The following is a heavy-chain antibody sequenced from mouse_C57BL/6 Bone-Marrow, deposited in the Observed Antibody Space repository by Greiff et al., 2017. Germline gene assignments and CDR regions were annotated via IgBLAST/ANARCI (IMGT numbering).Heavy chain of an antibody. Sequence: QVQLQQPGAELVKPGASVKLSCKASGYTFTSSWMHWVKQRPGQGLEWIGMIHPNSGSTNYNEKFKSKATLTVDKSSSTAYMQLSSRTAEASAVYDGARARGRSHAMDYWGQGTAVTVTA. D-gene: IGHD3-3*01. CDR2: IHPNSGST. J-gene: IGHJ4*01. CDR1: GYTFTSSW. CDR3: ARARGRSHAMDY. V-gene: IGHV1-64*01.